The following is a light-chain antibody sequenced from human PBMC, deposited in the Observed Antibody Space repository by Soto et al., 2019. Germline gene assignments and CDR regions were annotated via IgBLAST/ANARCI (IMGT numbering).Light chain of an antibody. Sequence: EIVMTQSPATLSVSPGEGVTLSCRASQSIIDNLVWYQQKPGQTPRLLIYDVYSRASGIPARFSGSSSGTDYTLTISSLQSEDSAVYYCQQYFDWPLTFGGGTNVEI. CDR2: DVY. CDR1: QSIIDN. J-gene: IGKJ4*01. CDR3: QQYFDWPLT. V-gene: IGKV3-15*01.